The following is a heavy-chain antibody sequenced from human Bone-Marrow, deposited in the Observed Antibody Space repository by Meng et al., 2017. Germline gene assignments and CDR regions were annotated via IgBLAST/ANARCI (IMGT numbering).Heavy chain of an antibody. CDR1: GGTFSSYA. CDR3: ATRGNPYLDR. CDR2: INIYNGIT. J-gene: IGHJ4*02. Sequence: VPRVASGVEVKKPGCSVKVSCKASGGTFSSYAISWVRQATGQGLEWMGWINIYNGITNYGRNFQGRVTLTTDTSTSTGYMELRSLTSDDTAVYYCATRGNPYLDRWGQGTLVTVSS. V-gene: IGHV1-18*01.